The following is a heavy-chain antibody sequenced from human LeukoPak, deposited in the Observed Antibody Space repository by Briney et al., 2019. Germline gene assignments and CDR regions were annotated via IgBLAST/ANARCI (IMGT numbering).Heavy chain of an antibody. J-gene: IGHJ4*02. Sequence: GESLKISCKTSGYTFTSYWIGWVRQTPGTGLEWMGIMYPGDSRTLYSPSFQGQVTISADKSINTAYLQWDSLKASDTAMYYCARCNTAPDYWGQGTLVTVSS. CDR1: GYTFTSYW. V-gene: IGHV5-51*01. CDR3: ARCNTAPDY. CDR2: MYPGDSRT. D-gene: IGHD5-18*01.